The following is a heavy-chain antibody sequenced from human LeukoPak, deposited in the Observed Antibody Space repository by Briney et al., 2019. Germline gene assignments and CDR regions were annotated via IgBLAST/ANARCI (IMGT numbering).Heavy chain of an antibody. CDR3: ARAPVTSCRGAFCYPFDY. CDR2: TSSSDPGT. J-gene: IGHJ4*02. Sequence: QPGGSLRLSCAASGFTFSSYEMNWVRQAPGKGLEWVAATSSSDPGTYHADSVRGRFTISRYNSKNTLYLQMDRLRVEDAAVYYCARAPVTSCRGAFCYPFDYWGQGTLVTVSS. V-gene: IGHV3-23*01. D-gene: IGHD2-15*01. CDR1: GFTFSSYE.